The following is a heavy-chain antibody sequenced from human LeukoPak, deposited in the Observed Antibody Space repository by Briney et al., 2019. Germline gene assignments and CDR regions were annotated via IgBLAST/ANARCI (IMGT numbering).Heavy chain of an antibody. V-gene: IGHV1-46*01. Sequence: ASVKVSCKASGYTFTSYYMHWVRQAPGQGLEWMGIINPSGGSTSYAQKFQGRVTMTRDTSTSTVYMELSSLRSEDTAVYYCARDNALDFWSGYYTGTFDYCGQGTLVTVSS. CDR2: INPSGGST. D-gene: IGHD3-3*01. CDR3: ARDNALDFWSGYYTGTFDY. CDR1: GYTFTSYY. J-gene: IGHJ4*02.